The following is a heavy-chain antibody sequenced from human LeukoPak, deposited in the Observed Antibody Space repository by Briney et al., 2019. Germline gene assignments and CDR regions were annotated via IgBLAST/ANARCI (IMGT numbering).Heavy chain of an antibody. CDR3: ARADRTHDFWTPTYYYGMDV. CDR1: GFTFSSYW. Sequence: PGGSLRLSCAASGFTFSSYWMHWVRQAPGKGLVWVSRINSDGSSTSYADSVKGRFTISRDNAKNTLYLQMNSPRAEDTAVYYCARADRTHDFWTPTYYYGMDVWGQGTTVTVSS. CDR2: INSDGSST. V-gene: IGHV3-74*01. D-gene: IGHD3-3*01. J-gene: IGHJ6*02.